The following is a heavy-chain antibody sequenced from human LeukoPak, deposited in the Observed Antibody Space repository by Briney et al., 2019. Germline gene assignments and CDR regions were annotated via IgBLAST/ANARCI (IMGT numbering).Heavy chain of an antibody. CDR2: INPNSGDT. J-gene: IGHJ4*02. CDR1: GYTFAAYS. V-gene: IGHV1-2*02. D-gene: IGHD2-2*01. Sequence: ASVTVSCKASGYTFAAYSMHWVRQAPGQGLEYMGWINPNSGDTNYAQKFQGRVTMTRDTSMSTAYMELSGLRFDDTAVYYCARDGEVRQGHCTTTSCPVDYWGQGTLITVSS. CDR3: ARDGEVRQGHCTTTSCPVDY.